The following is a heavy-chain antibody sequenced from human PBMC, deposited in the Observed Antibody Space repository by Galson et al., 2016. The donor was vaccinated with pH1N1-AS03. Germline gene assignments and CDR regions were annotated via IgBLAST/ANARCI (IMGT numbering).Heavy chain of an antibody. D-gene: IGHD2-2*01. J-gene: IGHJ6*02. CDR2: INTDSGVT. CDR3: ARDPRGPCTSATCATSYYFGMDV. V-gene: IGHV1-2*04. Sequence: SVKVSCKASEYIFTGFYVHWVRQAPGQGLEWMGWINTDSGVTSYAQKFEAWVTMTRDTSVSTAYMELYGLKSDDTAVYYCARDPRGPCTSATCATSYYFGMDVWGQGTTVIVSS. CDR1: EYIFTGFY.